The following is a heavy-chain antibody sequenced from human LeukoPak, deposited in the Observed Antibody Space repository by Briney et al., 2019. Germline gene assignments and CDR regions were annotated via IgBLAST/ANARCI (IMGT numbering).Heavy chain of an antibody. CDR3: TRSLDY. CDR1: GFTFNAYN. CDR2: ISSSGGTI. J-gene: IGHJ4*02. D-gene: IGHD2-15*01. V-gene: IGHV3-48*01. Sequence: PGGSLRLSCAASGFTFNAYNMHWVRQAPGKGLEWLSYISSSGGTIYSAEAVKGRFTFSRDNARNSLFLQINSLRAEDTAVYYCTRSLDYWGQGTLVTVSS.